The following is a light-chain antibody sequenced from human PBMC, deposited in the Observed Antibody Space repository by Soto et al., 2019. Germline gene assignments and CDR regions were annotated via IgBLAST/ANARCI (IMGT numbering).Light chain of an antibody. CDR2: DNN. Sequence: QPPSVSAAPGQKVTISCSGSSSNIGNNYVSWYQQLPGTAPKLLIYDNNKRPSGIPDRFSGSKSGTSATLGITGLQTGDEADYYCGTWDSSLSAGVVFGGGTKVTVL. CDR3: GTWDSSLSAGVV. J-gene: IGLJ2*01. CDR1: SSNIGNNY. V-gene: IGLV1-51*01.